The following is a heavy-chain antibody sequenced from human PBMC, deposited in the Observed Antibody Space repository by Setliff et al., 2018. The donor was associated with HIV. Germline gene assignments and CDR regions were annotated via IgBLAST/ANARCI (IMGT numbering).Heavy chain of an antibody. CDR3: ARARRDSYDRGRRNHYYIDV. V-gene: IGHV1-8*02. D-gene: IGHD3-22*01. Sequence: ASVKVSCKASGYTFSSYDLSWVRQATGQGLEWMGWMNPNSGNTGYAQKFQGRVTMTRDTSISTAYMELNNLKFEDTAAYYCARARRDSYDRGRRNHYYIDVWGKGTTVTVSS. CDR1: GYTFSSYD. CDR2: MNPNSGNT. J-gene: IGHJ6*03.